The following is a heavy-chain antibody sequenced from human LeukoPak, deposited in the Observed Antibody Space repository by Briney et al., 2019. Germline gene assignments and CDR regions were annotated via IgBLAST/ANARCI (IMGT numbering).Heavy chain of an antibody. D-gene: IGHD3-22*01. CDR2: IWYDGSNK. V-gene: IGHV3-33*06. CDR1: GLTFSSYG. J-gene: IGHJ1*01. Sequence: GGSLRLSCAASGLTFSSYGMHWVRQAPGKGLEWVAVIWYDGSNKYYADSVKGRFTISRDNSKNTLYLQMNSLRAEDTAVYYCAKGPRHYYDSSGVEWFQHWGQGTLVTVSS. CDR3: AKGPRHYYDSSGVEWFQH.